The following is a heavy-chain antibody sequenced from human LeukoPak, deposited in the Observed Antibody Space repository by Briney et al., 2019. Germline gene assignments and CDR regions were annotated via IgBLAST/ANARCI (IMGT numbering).Heavy chain of an antibody. CDR2: IWYDGSNK. D-gene: IGHD3-3*02. V-gene: IGHV3-33*01. CDR3: ASYVLGDAFDI. J-gene: IGHJ3*02. CDR1: GFTFSSYG. Sequence: GGSLRLSCAASGFTFSSYGMHWVRQAPGKGLEWVAVIWYDGSNKYYADSVKGRFTISRDNSKNTLYLQMNSLRAEDTAVHYCASYVLGDAFDIWGQGTMVTVSS.